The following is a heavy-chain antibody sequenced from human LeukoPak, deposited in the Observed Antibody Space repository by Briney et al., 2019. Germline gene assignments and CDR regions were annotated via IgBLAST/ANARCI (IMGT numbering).Heavy chain of an antibody. Sequence: SVKVSCEASGGTFSSYAFSWVRQAPGQGLEWMGGIFPMFGTPDYAQKFQGRVTITADESTSTAYMELSSLRSEDTAVYYCARVSMGATFFYYYAMDVWGQGTTVTVSS. V-gene: IGHV1-69*13. CDR3: ARVSMGATFFYYYAMDV. J-gene: IGHJ6*02. CDR1: GGTFSSYA. CDR2: IFPMFGTP. D-gene: IGHD1-26*01.